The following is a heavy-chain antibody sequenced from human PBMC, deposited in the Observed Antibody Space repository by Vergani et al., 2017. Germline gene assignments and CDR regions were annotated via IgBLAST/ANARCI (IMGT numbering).Heavy chain of an antibody. CDR2: ISGSGGST. J-gene: IGHJ4*02. Sequence: EVQLLESGGGLVQPGGSLRLSCAASGFTFSSYAMRWVRQAPGKGLEWVSAISGSGGSTYYADSVKGRFTISRDNSKNTLYLQRNSLRAEDKAVYYCAKVGSSGGKNYWGQGTLVTVSS. V-gene: IGHV3-23*01. D-gene: IGHD6-19*01. CDR3: AKVGSSGGKNY. CDR1: GFTFSSYA.